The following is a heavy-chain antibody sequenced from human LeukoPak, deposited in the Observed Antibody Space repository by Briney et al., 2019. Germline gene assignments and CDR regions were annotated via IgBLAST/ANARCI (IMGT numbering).Heavy chain of an antibody. J-gene: IGHJ3*02. CDR3: ARRGVVVVAATRAHLDAFDI. D-gene: IGHD2-15*01. V-gene: IGHV4-61*02. CDR1: GGSISSGSYY. Sequence: SQTLSLTCTVSGGSISSGSYYWSWIRQPAGKGLEWIGRIYTSGSTNYNPSLKSRVTISVDTSKNQFSLKLSSVTAADTAVYYCARRGVVVVAATRAHLDAFDIWGQGTMVTVSS. CDR2: IYTSGST.